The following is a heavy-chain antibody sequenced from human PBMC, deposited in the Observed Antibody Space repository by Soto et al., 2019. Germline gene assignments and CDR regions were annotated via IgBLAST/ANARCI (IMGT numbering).Heavy chain of an antibody. CDR2: IYYSGST. CDR1: GDSIRSSSYY. Sequence: SEALSLTCTVSGDSIRSSSYYWGWIRQPPGKGLEWIGSIYYSGSTYYTPSLKSRVTISVDTSRIHFSLKLISVTAADTAVYYCARQSYDSSDYFDYWGQGTLVTVS. J-gene: IGHJ4*02. V-gene: IGHV4-39*01. CDR3: ARQSYDSSDYFDY. D-gene: IGHD3-22*01.